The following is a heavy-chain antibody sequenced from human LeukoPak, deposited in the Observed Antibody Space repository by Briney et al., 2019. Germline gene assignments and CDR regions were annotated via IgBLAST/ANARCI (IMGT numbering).Heavy chain of an antibody. CDR1: GFTFSSYG. V-gene: IGHV3-30*18. CDR3: AKDGTDYGDYLDAY. J-gene: IGHJ4*02. Sequence: PGGSLRLSCAASGFTFSSYGTHWVRQAPGKGLEWVAVISHDGSNKYYADSVKGRFTISRDNSKNTLYLQMNSLRAEDTAVYYCAKDGTDYGDYLDAYWGQGTLVTVSS. D-gene: IGHD4-17*01. CDR2: ISHDGSNK.